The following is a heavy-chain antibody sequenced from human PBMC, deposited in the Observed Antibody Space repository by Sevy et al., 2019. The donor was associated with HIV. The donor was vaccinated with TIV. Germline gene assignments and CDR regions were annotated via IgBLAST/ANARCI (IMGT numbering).Heavy chain of an antibody. CDR2: ISYEGSNI. CDR1: GFTFSSYS. Sequence: GGSLRLSCAASGFTFSSYSMNWVRQAPGKGPEWLGVISYEGSNIYYGPSVKGRFTISRDNSKNTLYLQMNDMRTEDTAVYYCAKDLHPPGPVRGTNFDYWGRGTLVNVSS. D-gene: IGHD1-1*01. J-gene: IGHJ4*02. V-gene: IGHV3-30*18. CDR3: AKDLHPPGPVRGTNFDY.